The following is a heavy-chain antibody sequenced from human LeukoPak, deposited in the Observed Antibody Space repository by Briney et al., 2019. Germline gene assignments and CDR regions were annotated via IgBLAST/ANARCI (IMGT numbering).Heavy chain of an antibody. D-gene: IGHD2-15*01. V-gene: IGHV3-9*01. CDR2: FSLDTDRI. CDR3: GKDITPGGMDV. Sequence: PGRSLRLSCVASGLTLDYYAMHWVRQAPGKGLEWVAGFSLDTDRIDYADSVKGRFTVSRDNAKSSLYLQMNSLRPEDTAVYYCGKDITPGGMDVWGQGTTVTVSS. CDR1: GLTLDYYA. J-gene: IGHJ6*02.